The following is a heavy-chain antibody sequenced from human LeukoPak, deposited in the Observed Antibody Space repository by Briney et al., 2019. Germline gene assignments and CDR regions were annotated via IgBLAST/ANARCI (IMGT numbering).Heavy chain of an antibody. J-gene: IGHJ4*02. V-gene: IGHV1-46*01. CDR1: GYTFTSYY. CDR3: ARDKKLMYYYGPTIIGAPGY. Sequence: ASVKVSCKASGYTFTSYYMHWVRQAPGQGLEWMGIINPSGGSTSYAQKFQGRVTMTGDTSTSTVYMELSSLRSEDTAVYYCARDKKLMYYYGPTIIGAPGYWGQGTLVTVSS. CDR2: INPSGGST. D-gene: IGHD3-10*01.